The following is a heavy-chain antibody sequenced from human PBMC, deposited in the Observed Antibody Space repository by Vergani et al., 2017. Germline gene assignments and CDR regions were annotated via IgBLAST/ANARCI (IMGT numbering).Heavy chain of an antibody. J-gene: IGHJ6*02. D-gene: IGHD4-17*01. CDR2: VDPEDGET. CDR3: ATPQSVTTGGMEV. CDR1: GYTFTDHY. V-gene: IGHV1-69-2*01. Sequence: EVQLVQSGAEVKKPGATMKISCKVSGYTFTDHYMHWVKQAPGKGLEWMGLVDPEDGETIYAEKFKGRVTIAADTSTDTANLELSSLRSEDTAVYSCATPQSVTTGGMEVWGQGTTVIVSS.